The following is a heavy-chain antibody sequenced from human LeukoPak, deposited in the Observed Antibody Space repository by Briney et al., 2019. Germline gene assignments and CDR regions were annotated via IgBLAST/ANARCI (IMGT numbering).Heavy chain of an antibody. D-gene: IGHD3-3*01. J-gene: IGHJ6*03. Sequence: SETLSLTCTVSGGSISSSHYYWGWIRQPPAKGLEWIGTIYYSGSTYYNPSLKSRVTISVDTSKNQFSLKLSSVTAADTAVYYCARGITIFGVVIIDYYYMDVWGKGTTVTVSS. CDR1: GGSISSSHYY. CDR3: ARGITIFGVVIIDYYYMDV. CDR2: IYYSGST. V-gene: IGHV4-39*07.